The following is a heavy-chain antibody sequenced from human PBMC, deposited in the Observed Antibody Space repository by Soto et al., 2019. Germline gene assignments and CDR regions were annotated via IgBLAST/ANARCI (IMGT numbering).Heavy chain of an antibody. CDR1: VASLSGYY. CDR2: IFYTGST. V-gene: IGHV4-59*01. CDR3: ARVDWGSFDY. Sequence: SETLSLTCTVSVASLSGYYWAWLQQPPGKGLEWIGNIFYTGSTDYNPSLKSRITMSLDTSRSHFSLKIRSVTTADTAVYYCARVDWGSFDYWGQGTLVTVSS. J-gene: IGHJ4*02. D-gene: IGHD3-9*01.